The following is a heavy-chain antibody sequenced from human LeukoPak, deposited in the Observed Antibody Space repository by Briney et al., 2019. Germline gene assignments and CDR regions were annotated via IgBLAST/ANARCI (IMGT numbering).Heavy chain of an antibody. D-gene: IGHD3-22*01. CDR2: IYYSGST. V-gene: IGHV4-59*01. J-gene: IGHJ4*02. CDR1: GGSISSYY. CDR3: ARERLGYYDRSGLDY. Sequence: WETLSLTCTVSGGSISSYYWNWIRQPPGKGLEWIGYIYYSGSTNYNPSLKSRVTTSVDTSKNQFSLKLSSVTAADTAVYYCARERLGYYDRSGLDYWGQGTLVTVSS.